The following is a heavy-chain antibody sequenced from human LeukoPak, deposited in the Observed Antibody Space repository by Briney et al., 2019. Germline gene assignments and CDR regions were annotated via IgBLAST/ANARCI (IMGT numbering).Heavy chain of an antibody. J-gene: IGHJ6*03. V-gene: IGHV4-59*01. CDR1: GGSISSYY. D-gene: IGHD2-2*01. Sequence: SGTLSLTXTVSGGSISSYYWSWIRQPPGKGLEWIGYIYYSGSTNYNPSLKSRVTISVDTSKNQFSLKLSSVTAADTAVYYCARAGGVPAAMLYYYYMDVWGKGTTVTVSS. CDR2: IYYSGST. CDR3: ARAGGVPAAMLYYYYMDV.